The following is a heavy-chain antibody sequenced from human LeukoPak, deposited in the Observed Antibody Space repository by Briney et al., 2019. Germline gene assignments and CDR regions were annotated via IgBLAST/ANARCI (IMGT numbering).Heavy chain of an antibody. Sequence: PGGSLRLSCAASGFTFSSYGMHWVRQAPGKGLEWVAVISYDGSNKYYADSVKGRFTISRDNSKNTLYLQMNSLRAEDTAVYYCARRSSDYCFDYWGQGTLVTVSS. V-gene: IGHV3-30*03. CDR1: GFTFSSYG. J-gene: IGHJ4*02. D-gene: IGHD3-10*01. CDR2: ISYDGSNK. CDR3: ARRSSDYCFDY.